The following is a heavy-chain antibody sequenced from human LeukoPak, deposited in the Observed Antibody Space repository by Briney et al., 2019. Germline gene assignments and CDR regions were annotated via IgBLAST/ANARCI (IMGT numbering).Heavy chain of an antibody. CDR1: GFTFNNYG. V-gene: IGHV3-30*18. J-gene: IGHJ4*02. Sequence: GGSLRLSCAASGFTFNNYGMHWVRQAPGKGLEWVAVISYDGRNIHYPDSVKGRFTISRDNAKNSLYLQMNSLRAEDTALYYCAKDKEMATIRRGYFDYWGQGTLVTVSS. D-gene: IGHD5-24*01. CDR2: ISYDGRNI. CDR3: AKDKEMATIRRGYFDY.